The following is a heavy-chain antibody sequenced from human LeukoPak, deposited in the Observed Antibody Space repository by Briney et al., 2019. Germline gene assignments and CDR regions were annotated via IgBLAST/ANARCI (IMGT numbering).Heavy chain of an antibody. CDR3: ARVDDLDAFDM. J-gene: IGHJ3*02. V-gene: IGHV3-74*01. CDR2: IKYDGSYT. D-gene: IGHD2-2*03. CDR1: GFTLSLAW. Sequence: PGGSLRLSCATSGFTLSLAWMHWVRQAPGEGLEWVSRIKYDGSYTNYADSVKGRFTISRDNSKNTLYLQMSSLRGEDTAVYYCARVDDLDAFDMWGQGTMVTVSS.